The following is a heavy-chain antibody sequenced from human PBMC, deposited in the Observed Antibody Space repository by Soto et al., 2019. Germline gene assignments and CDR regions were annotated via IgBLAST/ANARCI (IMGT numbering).Heavy chain of an antibody. Sequence: TSETLSLTCAVYGGSFSGYYWSWIRQPPGKGLEWIGEINHSGSTNYNPSLKSRVTISVDTSKNQFSLKLSSVTAADTAVYYCARGTGCTNGVCYSGAYYYMDVWGKGTTVT. J-gene: IGHJ6*03. CDR1: GGSFSGYY. V-gene: IGHV4-34*01. D-gene: IGHD2-8*01. CDR3: ARGTGCTNGVCYSGAYYYMDV. CDR2: INHSGST.